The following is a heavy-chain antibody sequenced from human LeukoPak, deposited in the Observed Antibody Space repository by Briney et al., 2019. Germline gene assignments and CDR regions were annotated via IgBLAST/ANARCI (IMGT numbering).Heavy chain of an antibody. CDR2: ISTYNGNT. V-gene: IGHV1-18*01. CDR1: GYTFTSYG. D-gene: IGHD5-24*01. CDR3: ARDQVATINTYYYYGMDV. J-gene: IGHJ6*02. Sequence: GASVKVSCKASGYTFTSYGISWVRQAPGQGLEWMGWISTYNGNTNYEQKLQGRVTMTTDTSTSTAYMELRSLRSDDAAVYYCARDQVATINTYYYYGMDVWGQGTTVTVSS.